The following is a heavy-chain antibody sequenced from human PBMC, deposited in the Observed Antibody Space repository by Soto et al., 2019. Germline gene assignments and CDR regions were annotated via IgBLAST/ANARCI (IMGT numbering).Heavy chain of an antibody. CDR1: GGSISGYY. V-gene: IGHV4-59*01. CDR3: ARARYDSSGYYYFDY. Sequence: SETLSLTCTVSGGSISGYYWSWIRQPPGKGLEWIGYIYYSGSTIYNPSLKSRVTISVDTAKNQFSLKLSSVTAADTAVYYCARARYDSSGYYYFDYWGQGTLVTVSS. CDR2: IYYSGST. D-gene: IGHD3-22*01. J-gene: IGHJ4*02.